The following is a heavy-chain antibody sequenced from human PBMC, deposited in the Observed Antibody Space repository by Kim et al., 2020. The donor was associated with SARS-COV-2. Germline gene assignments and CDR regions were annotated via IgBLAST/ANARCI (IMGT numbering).Heavy chain of an antibody. CDR3: AGRTKYSSSPYYYYGMDV. Sequence: SETLSLTCTVSGGSVSSGSYYWSWIRQPPGKGLEWIGYIYYSGSTNYNPSLKSRVTISVDTSKNQFSLKLSSVTAADTAVYYCAGRTKYSSSPYYYYGMDVWGQGTTVTVSS. CDR2: IYYSGST. V-gene: IGHV4-61*01. D-gene: IGHD6-13*01. CDR1: GGSVSSGSYY. J-gene: IGHJ6*02.